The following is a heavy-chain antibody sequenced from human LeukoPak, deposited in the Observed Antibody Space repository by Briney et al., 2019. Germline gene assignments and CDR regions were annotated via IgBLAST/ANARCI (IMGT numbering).Heavy chain of an antibody. CDR1: GFTFNDYA. CDR3: ANDVDTAMPRDY. V-gene: IGHV3-43*02. CDR2: ISGGGGST. D-gene: IGHD5-18*01. Sequence: GSLRLSCAASGFTFNDYAMHWVRQAPGKGLEWVSLISGGGGSTYYAESVKGRFTISRDNSKNSLYLQMNSLRTEDTALYYCANDVDTAMPRDYWGQGTLVTVSS. J-gene: IGHJ4*02.